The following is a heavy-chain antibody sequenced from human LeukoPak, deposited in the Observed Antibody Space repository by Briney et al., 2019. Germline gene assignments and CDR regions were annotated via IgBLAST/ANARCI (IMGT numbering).Heavy chain of an antibody. CDR1: GDSINSYY. CDR3: AGGGGQMRGGLDY. D-gene: IGHD3-10*01. V-gene: IGHV4-59*13. Sequence: SETLSLTCTVSGDSINSYYWSWIRQSPGKGLEWIGYIFYRGSTNYNPSLNSRVTISVDTSKNRFSLKLNSVTAADTAVYYCAGGGGQMRGGLDYWGQGTLVTVSS. J-gene: IGHJ4*02. CDR2: IFYRGST.